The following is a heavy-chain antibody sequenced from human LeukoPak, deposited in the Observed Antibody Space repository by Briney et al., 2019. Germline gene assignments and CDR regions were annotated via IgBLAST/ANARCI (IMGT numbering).Heavy chain of an antibody. CDR1: GLPFSSFP. Sequence: GPLSPSWRAPGLPFSSFPVPWGPQGPGKGRVWVSRINSDGSSTMYADSVKGRFTISRDNAKNTLYLQMNSRRAEDTALYYCTRGYVGIDYWGQGTLVTVSS. CDR3: TRGYVGIDY. V-gene: IGHV3-74*03. D-gene: IGHD5-12*01. CDR2: INSDGSST. J-gene: IGHJ4*02.